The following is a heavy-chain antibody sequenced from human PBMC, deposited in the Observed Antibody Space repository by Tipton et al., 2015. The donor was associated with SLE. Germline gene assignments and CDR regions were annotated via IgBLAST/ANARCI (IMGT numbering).Heavy chain of an antibody. V-gene: IGHV3-74*01. CDR2: IDSDGTIT. Sequence: GSLRLSCAASGFTFNRYWMHWVRQAPGKGLMWVSRIDSDGTITNYADTVKGRFTISRDNAKDTLYLQMNSLRADDTAVYYCARDSGVYALYWYFDLWGRGTLVSVSS. CDR3: ARDSGVYALYWYFDL. D-gene: IGHD2-8*01. J-gene: IGHJ2*01. CDR1: GFTFNRYW.